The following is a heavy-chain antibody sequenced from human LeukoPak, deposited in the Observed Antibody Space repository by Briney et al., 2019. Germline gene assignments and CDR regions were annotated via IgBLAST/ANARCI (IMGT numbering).Heavy chain of an antibody. Sequence: SETLSLTCAVYGGSFSDYYWNWIRQPPGKGPEWIGEINDRGTTNHNPSLKNRGTILVDTSKNQFPLRLSSVTAADTAVYYCARGFRGNSRGSFDIWGQGTMVTVSS. V-gene: IGHV4-34*01. J-gene: IGHJ3*02. CDR2: INDRGTT. D-gene: IGHD4-23*01. CDR1: GGSFSDYY. CDR3: ARGFRGNSRGSFDI.